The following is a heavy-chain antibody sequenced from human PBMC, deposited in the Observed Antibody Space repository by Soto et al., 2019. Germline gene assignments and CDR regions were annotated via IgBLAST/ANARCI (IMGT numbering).Heavy chain of an antibody. CDR2: ISGYNGDT. CDR1: GYTFTRYG. J-gene: IGHJ6*02. CDR3: AKKAPPSYYYYGMDV. Sequence: ASVKVSCKASGYTFTRYGISWVRQAPGQGLEWMGWISGYNGDTTYAQKFQGRVTMTIDTSTSTAYMELRSLTSDDTAVYYCAKKAPPSYYYYGMDVWGQGTTVTVSS. V-gene: IGHV1-18*01.